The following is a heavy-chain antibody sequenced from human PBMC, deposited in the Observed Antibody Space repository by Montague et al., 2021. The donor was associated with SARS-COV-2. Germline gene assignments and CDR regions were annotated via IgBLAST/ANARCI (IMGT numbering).Heavy chain of an antibody. CDR3: ECLGSSDWYHWFDP. CDR2: IGAGGSST. CDR1: GLTFSTYE. J-gene: IGHJ5*02. D-gene: IGHD6-19*01. V-gene: IGHV3-48*03. Sequence: SLRLSCAASGLTFSTYEMIWVRQAPGKGLEWVSSIGAGGSSTHYADSVKGRFTISRDNAKSSLFLQMDSLRVEDTAIYYCECLGSSDWYHWFDPWGQGTLGAVSS.